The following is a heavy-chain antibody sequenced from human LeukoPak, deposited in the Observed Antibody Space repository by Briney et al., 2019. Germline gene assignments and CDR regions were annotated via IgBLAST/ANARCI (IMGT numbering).Heavy chain of an antibody. CDR3: AREDWGLDAFDI. J-gene: IGHJ3*02. V-gene: IGHV3-53*01. Sequence: SGGSLRLSCAASGFIVSSNYMSWVRQAPGKGLDWVSIIYDGGNTYYADSVKGRFTISRDRSKNTLYLQMNSLRAEDTAVYYCAREDWGLDAFDIWGQGTMVTVSS. CDR2: IYDGGNT. D-gene: IGHD7-27*01. CDR1: GFIVSSNY.